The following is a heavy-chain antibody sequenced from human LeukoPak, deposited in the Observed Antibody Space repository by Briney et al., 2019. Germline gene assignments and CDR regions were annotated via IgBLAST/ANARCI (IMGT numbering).Heavy chain of an antibody. Sequence: PGGSLRLSCAASGFTLSSYGMHWVRQAPGKGLEWVAVIWYDGSNKYYADSVKGRFTISRDNSKNTLYLQMNSLRAEDTAVYYCARDLNGGIAVAGRTFDYWGQGTLVTVSS. J-gene: IGHJ4*02. CDR3: ARDLNGGIAVAGRTFDY. CDR1: GFTLSSYG. CDR2: IWYDGSNK. V-gene: IGHV3-33*01. D-gene: IGHD6-19*01.